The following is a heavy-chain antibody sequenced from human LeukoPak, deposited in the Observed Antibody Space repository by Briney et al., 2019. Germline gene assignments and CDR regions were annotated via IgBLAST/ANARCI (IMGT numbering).Heavy chain of an antibody. CDR1: GGSISSYY. CDR3: ARDGYSSGWYVFDY. Sequence: SETLSLTCTVSGGSISSYYWSWIRQPPGKGLEWIGYIYYSGSTDYNPSLKSRVTISVDTSKNQFSLKLSSVTAADTAVYYCARDGYSSGWYVFDYWGQGTLVTVSS. D-gene: IGHD6-19*01. V-gene: IGHV4-59*01. J-gene: IGHJ4*02. CDR2: IYYSGST.